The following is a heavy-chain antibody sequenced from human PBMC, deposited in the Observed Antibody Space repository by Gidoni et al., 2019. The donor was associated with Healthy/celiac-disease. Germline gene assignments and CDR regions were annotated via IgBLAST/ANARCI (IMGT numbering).Heavy chain of an antibody. J-gene: IGHJ1*01. V-gene: IGHV2-5*01. D-gene: IGHD3-22*01. CDR1: GFSLSTSGVG. CDR2: ISWNDDK. Sequence: QITLKESSPTLVTPTQTLTLTCTFSGFSLSTSGVGVGWIRQPPGKALEWLALISWNDDKRYSPSLKSRLTITKDTSENQVVLTMTNMDPVDTATYYCAHRRNYYDSSGYYLEYFQHWGQGTLVTVSS. CDR3: AHRRNYYDSSGYYLEYFQH.